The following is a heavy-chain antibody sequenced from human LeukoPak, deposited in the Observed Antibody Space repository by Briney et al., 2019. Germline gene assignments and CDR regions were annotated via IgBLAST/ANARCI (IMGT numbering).Heavy chain of an antibody. J-gene: IGHJ5*02. CDR2: FYHSGST. D-gene: IGHD3-10*01. Sequence: SGTLSLTCAVSGASNSSSNWRSWVRQTPGKGLEWLAEFYHSGSTNYNPSLKSRVTISVDKSKNQFSLKLTSVTAADTAVYFCAREGYRGAWFDPWGQGTLVIVSS. CDR1: GASNSSSNW. V-gene: IGHV4-4*02. CDR3: AREGYRGAWFDP.